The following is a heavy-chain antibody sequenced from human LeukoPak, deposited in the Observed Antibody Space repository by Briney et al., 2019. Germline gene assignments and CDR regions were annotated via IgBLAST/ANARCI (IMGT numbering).Heavy chain of an antibody. D-gene: IGHD6-25*01. J-gene: IGHJ4*02. CDR3: AREPQRRRYARGYFDY. Sequence: GGSLRLSCAASGFTFSSHSMNWVRQAPGKGLEWVSYISSDSSTIYYADSVKGRFTISRDNAKNSLYLQMNSLRAEDTAVYYCAREPQRRRYARGYFDYWGQGTLVTVSS. V-gene: IGHV3-48*01. CDR2: ISSDSSTI. CDR1: GFTFSSHS.